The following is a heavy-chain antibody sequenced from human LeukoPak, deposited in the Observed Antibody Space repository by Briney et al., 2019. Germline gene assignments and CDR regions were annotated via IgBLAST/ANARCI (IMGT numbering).Heavy chain of an antibody. J-gene: IGHJ5*02. CDR1: GFTFSSYS. D-gene: IGHD2-15*01. CDR3: ARETLVVVAATTRYNWFDP. CDR2: ISSSSSYI. Sequence: PGGSLRLSCAASGFTFSSYSMNWARQAPGKGLEWVSSISSSSSYIYYADSVKGRFTISRDNAKNSLYLQMNSLRAEDTAVYYCARETLVVVAATTRYNWFDPWGQGTLVTVSS. V-gene: IGHV3-21*01.